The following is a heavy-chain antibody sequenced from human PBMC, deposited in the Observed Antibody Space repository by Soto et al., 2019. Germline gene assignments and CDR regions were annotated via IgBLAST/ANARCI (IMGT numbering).Heavy chain of an antibody. J-gene: IGHJ4*02. V-gene: IGHV3-23*01. Sequence: WGSLRLSCAASGFTFSSYAMSWVRQAPGKGLEWVSAISGSGGSTYYADSVKGRFTISRDNSKNTLYLQMNSLRAEDTAVYYCAKDHLVGYCSGGRCYLGSYFDYWGQGTLVTVSS. CDR3: AKDHLVGYCSGGRCYLGSYFDY. CDR1: GFTFSSYA. D-gene: IGHD2-15*01. CDR2: ISGSGGST.